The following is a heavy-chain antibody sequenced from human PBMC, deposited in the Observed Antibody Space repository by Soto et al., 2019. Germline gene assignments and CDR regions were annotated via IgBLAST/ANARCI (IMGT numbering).Heavy chain of an antibody. CDR2: ISSSGGLI. Sequence: GGSLRLCCAASGFTFSDYYMTWIRQAPGKGLEWVSYISSSGGLIYYADSVKGRFTISRDNARKSLYLQMRSLRAEDSAVYYCARDRYDFWSGSDHYGLDVWGQGTTVTVSS. V-gene: IGHV3-11*01. D-gene: IGHD3-3*01. CDR1: GFTFSDYY. J-gene: IGHJ6*02. CDR3: ARDRYDFWSGSDHYGLDV.